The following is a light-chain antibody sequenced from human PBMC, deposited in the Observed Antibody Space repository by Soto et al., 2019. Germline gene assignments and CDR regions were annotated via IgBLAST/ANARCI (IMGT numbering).Light chain of an antibody. CDR1: QSISSY. V-gene: IGKV1-39*01. CDR2: DAS. CDR3: QQSYSSPLT. Sequence: DIQMTQSPSSLSASVGDRVTITCRASQSISSYLNWYQQKPGKAPNLLIYDASSLQRGVPSRFSGSGSGTDFTLTISSLLPDDFATYYCQQSYSSPLTFGQGTKVDIK. J-gene: IGKJ1*01.